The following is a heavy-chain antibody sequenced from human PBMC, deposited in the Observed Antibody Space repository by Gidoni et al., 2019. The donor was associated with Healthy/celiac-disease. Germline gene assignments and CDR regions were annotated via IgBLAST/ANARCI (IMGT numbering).Heavy chain of an antibody. Sequence: QVQLQQWGAGLLKPSETLSLTCAVYGGSCSGYYWSWIRQPPGKGLEWIGEINHSGSTNYNPSLKSRVTISVDTSKNQFSLKLSSVTAADTAVYYCARVPSSGYYGRPFDYWGQGTLVTVSS. CDR3: ARVPSSGYYGRPFDY. V-gene: IGHV4-34*01. CDR1: GGSCSGYY. D-gene: IGHD3-22*01. CDR2: INHSGST. J-gene: IGHJ4*02.